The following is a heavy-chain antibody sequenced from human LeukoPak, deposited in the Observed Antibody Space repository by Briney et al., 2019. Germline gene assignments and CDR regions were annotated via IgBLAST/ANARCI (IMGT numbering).Heavy chain of an antibody. CDR1: GFTFDDYA. Sequence: GGSLRLSCAASGFTFDDYAMHWVRQAPGKGLEWVSGISWNSGNIGYAGSVKGRFTISRDNAKNSLFLQMNSLRAEDTALYYCAKAPLAGDCSTTSCQYFQHWGQGTLVTVSS. V-gene: IGHV3-9*01. D-gene: IGHD2-2*01. CDR3: AKAPLAGDCSTTSCQYFQH. J-gene: IGHJ1*01. CDR2: ISWNSGNI.